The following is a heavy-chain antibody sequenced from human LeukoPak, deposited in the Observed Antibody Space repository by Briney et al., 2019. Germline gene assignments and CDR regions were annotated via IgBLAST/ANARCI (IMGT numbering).Heavy chain of an antibody. J-gene: IGHJ4*02. CDR3: ATRDESRTDVTPCDH. V-gene: IGHV4-34*08. Sequence: GSLRLSCAASGFTFSSYSMNWVRQPPGKGLEWIGEIHHSGTTNYNPSLMPRVTISVDKSRNQFSLDLTSVTGADTAVYYCATRDESRTDVTPCDHWGQGALVTVSS. CDR1: GFTFSSYS. CDR2: IHHSGTT. D-gene: IGHD5-24*01.